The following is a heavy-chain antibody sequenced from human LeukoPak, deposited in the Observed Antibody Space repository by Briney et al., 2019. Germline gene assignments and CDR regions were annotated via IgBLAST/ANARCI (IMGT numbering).Heavy chain of an antibody. CDR1: GFTFGGYT. CDR2: ITSGGDYM. J-gene: IGHJ4*02. D-gene: IGHD3-16*02. V-gene: IGHV3-21*01. CDR3: ARASIFGVVIANDY. Sequence: GSLRLSCAASGFTFGGYTMSWVRQAPGKGLQWVSTITSGGDYMYYADPVKGRFTISRDDSKNSLYLHMNSLRAEDTAVYYCARASIFGVVIANDYWGQGTVVTVSS.